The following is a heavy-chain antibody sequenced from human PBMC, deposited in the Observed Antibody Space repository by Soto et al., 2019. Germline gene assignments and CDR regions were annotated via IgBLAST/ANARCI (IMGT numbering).Heavy chain of an antibody. V-gene: IGHV1-18*04. CDR3: ARVYSEYNFYYYGMDI. CDR2: ISAYNGNT. J-gene: IGHJ6*02. D-gene: IGHD5-18*01. CDR1: GYTFTSCG. Sequence: QVQLVQSGAEVKKPGASVKVSCKASGYTFTSCGISWVRQAPGQGLEWMGWISAYNGNTNYAQKLQGRVTMTTDTSTSTAYMELRSLRSDDTAVYYCARVYSEYNFYYYGMDIWGQGTTVTVSS.